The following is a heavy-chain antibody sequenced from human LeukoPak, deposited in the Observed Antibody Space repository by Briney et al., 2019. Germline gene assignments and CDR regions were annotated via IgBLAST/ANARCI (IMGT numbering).Heavy chain of an antibody. CDR3: GRDYYYGTSAPYNFGIDV. V-gene: IGHV1-18*04. D-gene: IGHD3-10*01. CDR2: ISGYNGNT. J-gene: IGHJ6*02. CDR1: GYTLTKYG. Sequence: GASVKVSCEASGYTLTKYGISWVRQAPGQGPEWMGWISGYNGNTNYAQEFQGRVTMTTDTSTSTAYMELRDLKSDDTAVYYCGRDYYYGTSAPYNFGIDVWGQGTTVTVSS.